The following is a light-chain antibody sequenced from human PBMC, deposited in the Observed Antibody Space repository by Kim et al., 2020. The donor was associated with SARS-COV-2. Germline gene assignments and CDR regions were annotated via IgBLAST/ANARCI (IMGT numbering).Light chain of an antibody. CDR1: QDIGNY. J-gene: IGKJ4*01. CDR2: SAS. Sequence: ASVGDRVTITCRATQDIGNYLAWYQHRPGKAPRLLIHSASTLYSGIPSRFRGSGSGTEFTLTLSSLQPEDFATYYCHQLSSHPFIFGGGTKVDIK. CDR3: HQLSSHPFI. V-gene: IGKV1-9*01.